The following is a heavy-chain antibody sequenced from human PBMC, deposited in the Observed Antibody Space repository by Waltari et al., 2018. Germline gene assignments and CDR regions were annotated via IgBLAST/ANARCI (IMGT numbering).Heavy chain of an antibody. CDR1: GFTFSNYD. V-gene: IGHV3-23*01. Sequence: EVQLLDSGGGLVQPGGSLRLSCAAYGFTFSNYDMSWVRQAPGKGLEWVSTIRGSGGSTYYADSVKGRFTISRDNSKNTLFLQMNSLRAEDTAVYYCAKSPGPGRGYLGAYWGQGTLVTVSS. CDR3: AKSPGPGRGYLGAY. J-gene: IGHJ4*02. D-gene: IGHD5-12*01. CDR2: IRGSGGST.